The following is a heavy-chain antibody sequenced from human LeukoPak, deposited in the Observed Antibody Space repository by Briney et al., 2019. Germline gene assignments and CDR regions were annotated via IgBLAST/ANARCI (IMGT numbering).Heavy chain of an antibody. D-gene: IGHD3-22*01. J-gene: IGHJ4*02. CDR1: GGSFSGYY. V-gene: IGHV4-34*01. Sequence: SETLSLTCAVYGGSFSGYYWSWVRQPPGKGLEWIGEIYHSGSTNYNPSLKSRVTISVDKSKNQFSLKLSSVTAADTAVYYCARRNGYYDSSGYRYWGQGTLVTVSS. CDR3: ARRNGYYDSSGYRY. CDR2: IYHSGST.